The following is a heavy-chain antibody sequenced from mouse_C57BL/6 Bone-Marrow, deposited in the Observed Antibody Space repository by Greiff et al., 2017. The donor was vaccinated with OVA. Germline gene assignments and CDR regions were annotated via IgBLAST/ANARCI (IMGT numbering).Heavy chain of an antibody. CDR2: IRLKSDNYAT. J-gene: IGHJ4*01. D-gene: IGHD1-1*01. CDR1: GFTFSNYW. Sequence: EVQLVESGGGLVQPGGSMKLSCVASGFTFSNYWMNWVRQSPEKGLEWVAQIRLKSDNYATHYAESVQGRFTISRDDSKSSVYLQMNNLRAEDTGIYYCTKFGLIYYYGSSYVYAMDYWGQGTSVTVSS. CDR3: TKFGLIYYYGSSYVYAMDY. V-gene: IGHV6-3*01.